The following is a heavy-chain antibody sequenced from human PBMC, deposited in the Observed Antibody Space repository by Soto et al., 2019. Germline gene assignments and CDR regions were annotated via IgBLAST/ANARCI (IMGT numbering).Heavy chain of an antibody. D-gene: IGHD3-22*01. CDR1: GGSISSYY. CDR2: IYYSGST. V-gene: IGHV4-59*01. Sequence: SETLSLTCTVSGGSISSYYWSWIRQPPGKGLEWIGYIYYSGSTNYNPSLKSRVTISVDTSKNQFSPKLSSVTAADTAVYYCARVPLGYYDSSGYLDYWGQGTLVTVSS. CDR3: ARVPLGYYDSSGYLDY. J-gene: IGHJ4*02.